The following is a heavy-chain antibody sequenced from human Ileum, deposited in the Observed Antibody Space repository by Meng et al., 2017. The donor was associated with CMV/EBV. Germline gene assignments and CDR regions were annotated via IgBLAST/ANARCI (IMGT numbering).Heavy chain of an antibody. CDR3: SRDLTNLWSYY. D-gene: IGHD2-21*01. V-gene: IGHV4-61*02. CDR2: MSVSEIA. CDR1: CCPISSVCHS. J-gene: IGHJ4*02. Sequence: PVKPTGSLCLRYVACCCPISSVCHSSASFLQPPWERLEWMWGMSVSEIADYNPSLKCLVTISLHAPRNLFSVKLTSVTAADSAVYFCSRDLTNLWSYYWGQGTLVTVSS.